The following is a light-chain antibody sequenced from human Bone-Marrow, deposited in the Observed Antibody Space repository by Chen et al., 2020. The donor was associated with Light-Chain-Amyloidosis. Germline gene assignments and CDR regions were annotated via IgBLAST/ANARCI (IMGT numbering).Light chain of an antibody. CDR2: GSS. Sequence: EIVLTQSPGTLSLSPGEGANLSCRASQTISSNYLTWYQQKFGQAPRLLIYGSSSRATGIPDRFTGSGSGTDFTLTINRLEPEDFAMYYCQQYGTSPHTFGAGTKVEIK. CDR1: QTISSNY. J-gene: IGKJ4*01. CDR3: QQYGTSPHT. V-gene: IGKV3-20*01.